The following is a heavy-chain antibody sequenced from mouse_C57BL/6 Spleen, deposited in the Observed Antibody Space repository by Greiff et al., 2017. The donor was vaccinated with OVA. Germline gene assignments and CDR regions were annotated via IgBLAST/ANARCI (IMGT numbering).Heavy chain of an antibody. CDR1: GYTFTSYW. V-gene: IGHV1-69*01. J-gene: IGHJ2*01. CDR2: IDPSDSYT. Sequence: VQLQQSGAELVMPGASVKLSCKASGYTFTSYWMHWVKQRPGQGLEWIGEIDPSDSYTNYNQKFKGKSTLTVDKSSSTAYMQLSSLTSEDSAVYYCASQFITTVVAPFDYWGQGTTLTVSS. D-gene: IGHD1-1*01. CDR3: ASQFITTVVAPFDY.